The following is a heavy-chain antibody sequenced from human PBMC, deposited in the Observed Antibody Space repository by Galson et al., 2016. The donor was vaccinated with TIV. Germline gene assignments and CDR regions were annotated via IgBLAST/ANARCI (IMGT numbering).Heavy chain of an antibody. Sequence: SLRLSCAASGLIVSNNYMNWVRQAPGKGLEWVSLISSGGSTSYSDSVKGRFTISRDNSKNTLYLQMNSLRPEDTAVYYCARDRRHCGNECYLYYYYGMDVWGQGATVTVSS. V-gene: IGHV3-66*02. D-gene: IGHD2-21*01. CDR2: ISSGGST. CDR3: ARDRRHCGNECYLYYYYGMDV. CDR1: GLIVSNNY. J-gene: IGHJ6*02.